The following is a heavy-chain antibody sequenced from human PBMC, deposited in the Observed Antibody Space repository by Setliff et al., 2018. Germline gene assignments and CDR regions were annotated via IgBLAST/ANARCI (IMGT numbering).Heavy chain of an antibody. Sequence: SLKISCQASGYIFTNYWIGWVRQMPGKGLEWMGVIYPGDSDTRYSPSFQGQVTISADKSINTAYLQWSSLKASDTAIYYCTRHEDRNKCTSSSCYRENDAFDVWGQGAMVTVSS. CDR3: TRHEDRNKCTSSSCYRENDAFDV. D-gene: IGHD2-2*01. CDR2: IYPGDSDT. J-gene: IGHJ3*01. CDR1: GYIFTNYW. V-gene: IGHV5-51*01.